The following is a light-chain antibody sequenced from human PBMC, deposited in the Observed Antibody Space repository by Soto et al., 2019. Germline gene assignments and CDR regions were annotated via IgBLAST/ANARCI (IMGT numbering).Light chain of an antibody. V-gene: IGLV2-23*01. CDR2: EGT. CDR3: CSYAGTTTFYV. J-gene: IGLJ1*01. CDR1: SSDVGSYNL. Sequence: QSALTQPASVSGSPGQSITISCTGTSSDVGSYNLVSWYQQHPGKAPKLMIYEGTKRPSGVSNRFSASKSGNTASLTISGLQAEDEADYYCCSYAGTTTFYVFGSGTQLTVL.